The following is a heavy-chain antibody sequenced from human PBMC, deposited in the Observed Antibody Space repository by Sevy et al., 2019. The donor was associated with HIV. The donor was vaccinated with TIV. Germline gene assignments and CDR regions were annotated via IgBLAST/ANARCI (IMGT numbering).Heavy chain of an antibody. CDR1: GYTLTEFS. D-gene: IGHD3-9*01. V-gene: IGHV1-24*01. CDR2: FDPGDGDAET. Sequence: ASVKVSCKVSGYTLTEFSIHWVRQAPGKGLEWMGGFDPGDGDAETPYAQKFREGLTMTADTSTETFYMELSSLRSEDRAVYYCATDTTGYHSTLDYWGQGTLVTVSS. J-gene: IGHJ4*02. CDR3: ATDTTGYHSTLDY.